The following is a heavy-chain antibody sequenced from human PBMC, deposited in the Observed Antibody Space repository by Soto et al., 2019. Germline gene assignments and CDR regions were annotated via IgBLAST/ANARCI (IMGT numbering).Heavy chain of an antibody. Sequence: SETLSLTCAVYGGSFSGYYWSWIRQPPGKGLEWIGEINHSGSTNYNPSLKSRVTISVDTSKNQFSLKLSSVTAADTAVYYCAATTGDYYYYGMDVWGQGTTVTVSS. CDR2: INHSGST. V-gene: IGHV4-34*01. J-gene: IGHJ6*02. D-gene: IGHD4-17*01. CDR1: GGSFSGYY. CDR3: AATTGDYYYYGMDV.